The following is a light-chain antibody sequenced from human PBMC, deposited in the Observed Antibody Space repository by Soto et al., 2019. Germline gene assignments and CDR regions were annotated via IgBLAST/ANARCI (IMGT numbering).Light chain of an antibody. J-gene: IGLJ2*01. Sequence: QSALTQPASVSGSPGQSITVSCIGTSSDVGSYDLVSWYHHHPGTAPKLIIYEGNKRPSGVSYRFSASKSGNTASLTVSGLQAEDEGDYYCCSYAGSNTVIFGGGTQLTVL. V-gene: IGLV2-23*01. CDR3: CSYAGSNTVI. CDR1: SSDVGSYDL. CDR2: EGN.